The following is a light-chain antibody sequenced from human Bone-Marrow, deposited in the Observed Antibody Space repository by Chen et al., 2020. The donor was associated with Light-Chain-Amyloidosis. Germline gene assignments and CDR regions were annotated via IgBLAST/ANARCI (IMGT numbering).Light chain of an antibody. CDR2: EDD. CDR1: SGSIATNY. V-gene: IGLV6-57*01. Sequence: NLMLTQPHSVSESPGKTVISSCTRSSGSIATNYVQWCQQRPGSSPTTVIYEDDQRPSWVPDRFSGSIDRSSNSASLTISGLKTEEEADYYWQVYQGSSQGVFGGGTKLTGL. J-gene: IGLJ3*02. CDR3: QVYQGSSQGV.